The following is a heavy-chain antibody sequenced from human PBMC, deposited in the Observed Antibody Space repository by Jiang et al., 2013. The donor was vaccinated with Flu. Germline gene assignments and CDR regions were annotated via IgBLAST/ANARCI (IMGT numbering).Heavy chain of an antibody. CDR3: AREYSSGRKWPEAIDY. CDR2: TYYRSKWYN. Sequence: QTLSLTCAISGDSVSSNSAAWNWIRQSPSRGLEWLGRTYYRSKWYNDYAVSVKSRITINPDTSKNQFSLQLNSVTPEDTAVYYCAREYSSGRKWPEAIDYWGQGTLVTVSS. D-gene: IGHD6-19*01. V-gene: IGHV6-1*01. J-gene: IGHJ4*02. CDR1: GDSVSSNSAA.